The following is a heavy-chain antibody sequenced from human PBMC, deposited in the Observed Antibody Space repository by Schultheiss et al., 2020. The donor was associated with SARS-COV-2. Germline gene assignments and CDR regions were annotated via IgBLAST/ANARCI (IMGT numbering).Heavy chain of an antibody. V-gene: IGHV1-2*02. D-gene: IGHD2-2*02. CDR3: ARDIEPCSTSCYSYFGY. CDR2: INPNSGGT. J-gene: IGHJ4*02. Sequence: ASVKVSCKASGYTFTGYYMHWVRQAPGQGLELMGWINPNSGGTNYAQKFQGRVTMTTDTSTSTAYMELRSLRSDDTAVYYCARDIEPCSTSCYSYFGYWGQGTLVTVSS. CDR1: GYTFTGYY.